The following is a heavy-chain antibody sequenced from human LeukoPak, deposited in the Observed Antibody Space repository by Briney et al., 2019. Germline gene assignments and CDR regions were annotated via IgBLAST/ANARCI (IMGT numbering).Heavy chain of an antibody. D-gene: IGHD1-1*01. CDR1: GYTFTGYY. V-gene: IGHV1-2*02. J-gene: IGHJ3*02. CDR3: ARNNRNDAPLDAFDI. CDR2: INPNSGGT. Sequence: GASVKVSCKASGYTFTGYYMHWVRQVPGQGLEWMGWINPNSGGTNYAQKFQGRVTMTRDTSISTAYMELSRLRSDDTAVYYCARNNRNDAPLDAFDIWGQGTMVTVSS.